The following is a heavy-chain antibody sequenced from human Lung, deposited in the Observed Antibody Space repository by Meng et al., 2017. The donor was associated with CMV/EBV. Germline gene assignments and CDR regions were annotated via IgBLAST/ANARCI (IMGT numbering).Heavy chain of an antibody. CDR1: GFTVRNTY. CDR3: ARGLAADGIFDS. J-gene: IGHJ4*02. Sequence: GGSLRLXXAASGFTVRNTYMNWVRRAPGKGLEWVSTIYIGDTTYYTDSVKGRFTISRDTSKNTLYLQMNSLRVEDTAVYYCARGLAADGIFDSWGQGTWVTVSS. CDR2: IYIGDTT. V-gene: IGHV3-53*01. D-gene: IGHD6-13*01.